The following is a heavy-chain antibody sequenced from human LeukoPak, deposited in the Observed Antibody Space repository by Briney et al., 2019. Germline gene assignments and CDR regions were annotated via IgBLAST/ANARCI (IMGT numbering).Heavy chain of an antibody. Sequence: GGSLRLPCAASGFTFSSYEMNWVRQAPGKGLEWVSYISNFGSTIYYADSVKGRFTISRDNAKNSLYLQMNSLRAEDTAVYYCARDTSRGFQYYFDYWGQGTLVTVSS. CDR2: ISNFGSTI. CDR1: GFTFSSYE. CDR3: ARDTSRGFQYYFDY. J-gene: IGHJ4*02. V-gene: IGHV3-48*03.